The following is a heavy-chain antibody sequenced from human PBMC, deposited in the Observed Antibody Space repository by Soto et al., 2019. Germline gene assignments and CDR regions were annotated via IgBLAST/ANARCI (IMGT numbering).Heavy chain of an antibody. CDR1: GGTFSSYA. V-gene: IGHV1-69*12. Sequence: QVQLVQSGAEVKKPGSSVKVSCKASGGTFSSYAISWVRQAPGQGLEWMGGIIPIFGTANYAQKFQGRVTITADESTSTAYMELSSLRSEDTAVYYCARADRYGSSPYYYGMTSGAKGPRSPSP. D-gene: IGHD6-6*01. J-gene: IGHJ6*02. CDR2: IIPIFGTA. CDR3: ARADRYGSSPYYYGMTS.